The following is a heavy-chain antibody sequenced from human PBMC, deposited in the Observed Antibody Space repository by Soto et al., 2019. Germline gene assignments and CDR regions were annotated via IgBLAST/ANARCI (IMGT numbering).Heavy chain of an antibody. J-gene: IGHJ3*02. CDR1: GFTFGSYW. CDR2: MNNDGSYI. V-gene: IGHV3-74*01. D-gene: IGHD6-13*01. Sequence: EVQLVESGGGLVQPGGSLRLSCAASGFTFGSYWMYWVRQAPGKGLEWVSHMNNDGSYIIYAESVKGRVTFSRDNAKNTLYLQMNSLRAEDTAVYYCVRGGYMHACDIWGQGTMVTVSS. CDR3: VRGGYMHACDI.